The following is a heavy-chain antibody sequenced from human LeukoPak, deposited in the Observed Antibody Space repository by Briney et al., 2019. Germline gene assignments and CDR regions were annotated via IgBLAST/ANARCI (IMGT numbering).Heavy chain of an antibody. Sequence: SETLSLTCTVSGGSISSYYWSWIRQPPGKGLEWIGFIYYTGSTNCNPSLRSRVAISLDTSKNQFSLKLSSVTAADTAVYYCARDRRPKGGTYYFDYWGQGTLVTVSS. D-gene: IGHD1-26*01. CDR1: GGSISSYY. J-gene: IGHJ4*02. V-gene: IGHV4-59*01. CDR3: ARDRRPKGGTYYFDY. CDR2: IYYTGST.